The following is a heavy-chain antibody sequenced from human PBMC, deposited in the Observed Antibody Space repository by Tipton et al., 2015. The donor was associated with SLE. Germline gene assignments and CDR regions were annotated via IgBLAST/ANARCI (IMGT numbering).Heavy chain of an antibody. CDR2: INHSGST. CDR3: AGVSRDAFEI. D-gene: IGHD5/OR15-5a*01. Sequence: QLVQSGAEVKPSETLSLTCAVYGGSFSGYYWSWIRQPPGKGLEWIGEINHSGSTNYNPSLKSRVTISVDTSKNQFSLKLSSVTAADTAVYYCAGVSRDAFEIWGQGTMVTVSS. V-gene: IGHV4-34*01. CDR1: GGSFSGYY. J-gene: IGHJ3*02.